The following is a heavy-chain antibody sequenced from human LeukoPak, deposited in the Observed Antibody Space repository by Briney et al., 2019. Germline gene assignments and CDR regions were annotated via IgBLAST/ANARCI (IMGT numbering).Heavy chain of an antibody. J-gene: IGHJ6*03. CDR3: ARVRVTMVRGVSYYYYMDV. D-gene: IGHD3-10*01. CDR1: GGTFGSYA. CDR2: IIPIFGTA. V-gene: IGHV1-69*06. Sequence: GASVKVSCKASGGTFGSYAISWVRQAPGQGLEWMGGIIPIFGTANYAQKFQGRVTITADKSTSTAYMELSSLRSEDTAVYYCARVRVTMVRGVSYYYYMDVWGKGTTVTVSS.